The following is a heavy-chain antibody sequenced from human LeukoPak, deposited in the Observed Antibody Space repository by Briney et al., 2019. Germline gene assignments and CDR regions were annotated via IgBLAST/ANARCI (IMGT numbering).Heavy chain of an antibody. D-gene: IGHD6-19*01. CDR1: GGTFSSYA. Sequence: GASVKVSCKASGGTFSSYAISWVRQASGQGLEWMGGIIPIFGTANYAQKFQGRVTITADKSTSTAYMELSSLRSEDTAVYYCARSQQQWLDREDAFDIWGQGTMVTVSS. V-gene: IGHV1-69*06. CDR2: IIPIFGTA. CDR3: ARSQQQWLDREDAFDI. J-gene: IGHJ3*02.